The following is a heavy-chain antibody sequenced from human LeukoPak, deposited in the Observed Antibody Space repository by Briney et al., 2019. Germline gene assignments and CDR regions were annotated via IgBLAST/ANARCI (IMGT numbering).Heavy chain of an antibody. CDR1: GGSFSGYY. Sequence: PSETLSLTCAVYGGSFSGYYWSWIRQPPGKGVEWIGEINHSGSTNYNPSLKSRATISVDTSKNQFSLKLSSVTAADTAVYYCARDLIAAAGTIAFDIWGQGTMVTVSS. CDR2: INHSGST. V-gene: IGHV4-34*01. D-gene: IGHD6-13*01. J-gene: IGHJ3*02. CDR3: ARDLIAAAGTIAFDI.